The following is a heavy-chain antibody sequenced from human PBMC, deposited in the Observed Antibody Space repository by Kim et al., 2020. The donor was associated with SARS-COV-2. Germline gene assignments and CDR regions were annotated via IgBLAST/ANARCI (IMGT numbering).Heavy chain of an antibody. Sequence: GGSLRLSCAASGFTFSSYGMHWVRQAPGKGLEWVAVIWYDGSNKYYADSVKGRFTISRDNSKNTLYLQMNSLRAEDTAVYYCARGISSGWHTGEYYFDYWGQGTLVTVSS. D-gene: IGHD6-19*01. CDR1: GFTFSSYG. V-gene: IGHV3-33*01. CDR3: ARGISSGWHTGEYYFDY. J-gene: IGHJ4*02. CDR2: IWYDGSNK.